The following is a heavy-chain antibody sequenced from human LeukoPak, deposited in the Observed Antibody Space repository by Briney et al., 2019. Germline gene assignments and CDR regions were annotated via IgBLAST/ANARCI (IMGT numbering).Heavy chain of an antibody. D-gene: IGHD2-15*01. CDR1: GGSISSYY. Sequence: KSSETLSLTCTVSGGSISSYYWSWIRQPPGKGLEWIGYIYYSGSTNYNPSLKSRVTISVDTSKNQFSLKLSSVTAADTAVYYCARDAKPSPSGVVVAAKAVWFDPWGQGTLVTVSS. CDR3: ARDAKPSPSGVVVAAKAVWFDP. CDR2: IYYSGST. V-gene: IGHV4-59*01. J-gene: IGHJ5*02.